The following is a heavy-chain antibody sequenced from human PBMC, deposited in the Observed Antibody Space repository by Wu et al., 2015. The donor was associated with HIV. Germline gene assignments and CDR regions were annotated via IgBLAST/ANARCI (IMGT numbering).Heavy chain of an antibody. J-gene: IGHJ4*02. Sequence: QVQLQQWGAGLLKPSETLSLTCAVYGGSFDGYFWGWIRQPPAKGLEWIGEISHGGGTTYNPSLKSRVTISADTSKNEFSLKLRSLSAADTAMYYCAAWVFSTSRPNKQKDQYWGQGTLVTVSS. CDR1: GGSFDGYF. D-gene: IGHD2-2*01. V-gene: IGHV4-34*01. CDR3: AAWVFSTSRPNKQKDQY. CDR2: ISHGGGT.